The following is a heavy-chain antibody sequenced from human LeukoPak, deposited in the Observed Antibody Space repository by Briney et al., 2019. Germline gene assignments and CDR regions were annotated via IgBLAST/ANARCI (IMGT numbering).Heavy chain of an antibody. CDR3: AREYYYDSSGYDY. CDR1: GFTFSSYA. J-gene: IGHJ4*02. D-gene: IGHD3-22*01. Sequence: GGSLRLSCAASGFTFSSYAMHWVRQAPGKGLEWVAVISYDGSNKYYADSVKGRLTISRDNSKNTLYLQMNSLRAEDTAVYYCAREYYYDSSGYDYWGQGTLVTVSS. CDR2: ISYDGSNK. V-gene: IGHV3-30*04.